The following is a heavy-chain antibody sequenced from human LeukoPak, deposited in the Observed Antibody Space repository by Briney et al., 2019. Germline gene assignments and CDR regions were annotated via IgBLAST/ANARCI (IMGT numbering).Heavy chain of an antibody. CDR1: GFTFSSYA. Sequence: GGSLRLSCAASGFTFSSYAMSWVRQAPGKRLEWVSAISGSGGSTYYADSVKGRFTISRDNSKNTLYLQMNSLRAEDTAVYYCAKDSYYYGSGSFPRIPYYFDYWGQGTLVTVSS. J-gene: IGHJ4*02. CDR3: AKDSYYYGSGSFPRIPYYFDY. D-gene: IGHD3-10*01. CDR2: ISGSGGST. V-gene: IGHV3-23*01.